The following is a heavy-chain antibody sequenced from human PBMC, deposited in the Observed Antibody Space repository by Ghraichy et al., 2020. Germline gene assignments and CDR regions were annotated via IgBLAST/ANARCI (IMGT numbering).Heavy chain of an antibody. CDR2: INHSGST. CDR1: GGSFSGYY. Sequence: SETLSLTCAVYGGSFSGYYWSWIRQPPGKGLEWIGEINHSGSTNYNPSLKSRVTISVDTSKNQFSLKLSSVTAADTAVYYCATMARSRLWTPFDYWGQGTLVTVSS. J-gene: IGHJ4*02. CDR3: ATMARSRLWTPFDY. V-gene: IGHV4-34*01. D-gene: IGHD3-16*01.